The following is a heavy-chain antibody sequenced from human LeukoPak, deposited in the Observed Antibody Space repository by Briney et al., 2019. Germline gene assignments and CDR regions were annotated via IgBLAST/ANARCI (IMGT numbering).Heavy chain of an antibody. D-gene: IGHD4-17*01. CDR2: IIPIFGTA. V-gene: IGHV1-69*13. CDR3: AHLRSRVHYGDYGGDNDAFDI. J-gene: IGHJ3*02. Sequence: ASVKVSCKASGGTFSSYAISWVRQAPGQGLEWMGGIIPIFGTANYAQKFQGRVTITADESTSTAYMELSSLRSEDTAVYYCAHLRSRVHYGDYGGDNDAFDIWGQGTMVTVSS. CDR1: GGTFSSYA.